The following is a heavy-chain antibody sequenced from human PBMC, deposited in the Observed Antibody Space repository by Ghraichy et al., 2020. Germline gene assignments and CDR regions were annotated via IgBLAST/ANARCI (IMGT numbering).Heavy chain of an antibody. CDR3: AKGGRLDGYNSKGWFDP. CDR1: GFTFSSYG. V-gene: IGHV3-30*18. D-gene: IGHD5-24*01. Sequence: GESLNISCAASGFTFSSYGMHWVRQAPGKGLEWVAVISYDGSNKYYADSVKGRFTISRDNSKNTLYLQMNSLRAEDTAVYYCAKGGRLDGYNSKGWFDPWGQGTLVTVSS. CDR2: ISYDGSNK. J-gene: IGHJ5*02.